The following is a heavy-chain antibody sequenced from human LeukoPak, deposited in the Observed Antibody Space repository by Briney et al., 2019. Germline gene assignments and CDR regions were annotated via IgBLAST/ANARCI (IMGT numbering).Heavy chain of an antibody. V-gene: IGHV3-11*01. D-gene: IGHD3-9*01. Sequence: GGSLRLSCAASSFTFSDYYMNWIRQAPGKGLGWVSHISSSGTTYYADSVRGRFTVSRDNAKNSLSLQMNSLRADDSAVYYCARGNEYDILTVYYYNALDVWGQGTTVSVSS. CDR3: ARGNEYDILTVYYYNALDV. J-gene: IGHJ6*02. CDR1: SFTFSDYY. CDR2: ISSSGTT.